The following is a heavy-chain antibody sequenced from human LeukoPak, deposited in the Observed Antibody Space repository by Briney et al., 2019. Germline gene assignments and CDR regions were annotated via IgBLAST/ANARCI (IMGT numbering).Heavy chain of an antibody. J-gene: IGHJ4*02. D-gene: IGHD6-13*01. CDR2: ISSSGSML. CDR1: GFTFSDYY. V-gene: IGHV3-11*04. Sequence: GGSLRLSCAASGFTFSDYYMSWVRQAPGKGLEWVSYISSSGSMLHYADSVKGRFTISRDNAKNSLYLQMSSLRVEDTAVYYCARRPYSTSWYYFDYWGQGTLVTVSS. CDR3: ARRPYSTSWYYFDY.